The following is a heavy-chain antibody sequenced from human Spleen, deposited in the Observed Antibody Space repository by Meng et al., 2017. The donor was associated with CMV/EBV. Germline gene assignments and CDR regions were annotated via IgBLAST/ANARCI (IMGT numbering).Heavy chain of an antibody. CDR1: FSNRA. D-gene: IGHD3-3*01. CDR2: IYRSDNSFRHVINT. CDR3: ATPYNDFWAGYYAY. V-gene: IGHV3-23*03. J-gene: IGHJ4*02. Sequence: FSNRAMSWVRQATGKGLEWVSVIYRSDNSFRHVINTFYANSVKGRFTISRDDSKNTLYLEMNNLRAEDTALYYCATPYNDFWAGYYAYWGQGALVTVSS.